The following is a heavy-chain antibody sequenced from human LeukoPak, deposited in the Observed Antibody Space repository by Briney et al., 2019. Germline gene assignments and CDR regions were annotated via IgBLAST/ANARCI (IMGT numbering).Heavy chain of an antibody. CDR2: IYYSGST. Sequence: SETLSLTCTVSGGSISSGGYYWSWIRQHPGKGLEWIGYIYYSGSTNYNPSLKSRVTISVDTSKNQFSLKLSSVTAADTAVYYCAREWQWLVTYYFDYWGQGTLVTVSS. CDR1: GGSISSGGYY. V-gene: IGHV4-31*03. D-gene: IGHD6-19*01. CDR3: AREWQWLVTYYFDY. J-gene: IGHJ4*02.